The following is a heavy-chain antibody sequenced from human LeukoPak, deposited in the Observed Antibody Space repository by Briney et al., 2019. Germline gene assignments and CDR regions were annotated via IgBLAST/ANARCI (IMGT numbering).Heavy chain of an antibody. J-gene: IGHJ4*02. Sequence: SETLSLTCTVSGGSVSSYYWSWIRQPPGKGLEWIGYFSYSGSTNYNPSLKSRVTISVDTSKNQFSLKLSSVTAANTAVYYCARGPLDSGYTYFDYWGQGTLVSVAS. D-gene: IGHD5-12*01. CDR3: ARGPLDSGYTYFDY. CDR1: GGSVSSYY. CDR2: FSYSGST. V-gene: IGHV4-59*02.